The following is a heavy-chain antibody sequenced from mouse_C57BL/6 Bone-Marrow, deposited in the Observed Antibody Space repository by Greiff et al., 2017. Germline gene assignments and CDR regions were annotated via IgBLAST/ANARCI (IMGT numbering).Heavy chain of an antibody. CDR1: GYTFTSYW. CDR2: IYPGSGST. J-gene: IGHJ2*01. V-gene: IGHV1-55*01. CDR3: ELLPDY. Sequence: QVQLQQPGAELVKPGASVKMSCKASGYTFTSYWITWVKQRPGQGLEWIGDIYPGSGSTNYNEKFKSKATLTVGTSSSTAYMQLSSLTSEDSAVYYCELLPDYWGQGTTLTVSS. D-gene: IGHD1-1*01.